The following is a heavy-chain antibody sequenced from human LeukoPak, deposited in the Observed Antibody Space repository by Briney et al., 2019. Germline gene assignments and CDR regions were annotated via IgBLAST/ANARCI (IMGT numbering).Heavy chain of an antibody. CDR2: INPNSGGT. CDR3: ATDIVVVPAATDAFDI. J-gene: IGHJ3*02. Sequence: ASVKVSCKASGYTFTGYYMHWVRQAPGQGLEWMGWINPNSGGTNYAQKFQGRVTITADESTSTAYMELSSLRSEDTAVYYCATDIVVVPAATDAFDIWGQGTMVTVSS. D-gene: IGHD2-2*01. CDR1: GYTFTGYY. V-gene: IGHV1-2*02.